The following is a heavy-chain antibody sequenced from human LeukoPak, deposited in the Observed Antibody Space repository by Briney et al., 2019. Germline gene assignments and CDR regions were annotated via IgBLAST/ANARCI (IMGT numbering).Heavy chain of an antibody. V-gene: IGHV4-39*01. CDR1: GGSISSSSYY. D-gene: IGHD3-22*01. Sequence: SETLSLTCTVSGGSISSSSYYWGWIRQPPGKGLEWIGSIYYSGSTYYNPSLKSRVTISVDTSKNQFSLKLSSVTAADTAVYYCARHYYDSSGYYYEPFDYWGQGTLVTVSS. CDR2: IYYSGST. J-gene: IGHJ4*02. CDR3: ARHYYDSSGYYYEPFDY.